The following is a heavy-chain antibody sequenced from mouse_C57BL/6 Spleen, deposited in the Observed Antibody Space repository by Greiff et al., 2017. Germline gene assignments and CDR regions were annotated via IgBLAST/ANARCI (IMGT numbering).Heavy chain of an antibody. D-gene: IGHD2-1*01. CDR1: GYTFTDYY. J-gene: IGHJ3*01. V-gene: IGHV1-76*01. Sequence: VQLQQSGAELVRPGASVKLSCKASGYTFTDYYINWVKQRPGQGLEWIARIYPGSGNTYYNEKFKGKATLTAEKSSSTAYMQLSSLTSEDSAVYFCAREEIYYGPYGGFAYWGQGTLVTVSA. CDR3: AREEIYYGPYGGFAY. CDR2: IYPGSGNT.